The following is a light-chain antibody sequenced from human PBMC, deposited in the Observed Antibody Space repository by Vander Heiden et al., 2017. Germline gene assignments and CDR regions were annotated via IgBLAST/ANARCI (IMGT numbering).Light chain of an antibody. V-gene: IGKV2-28*01. CDR1: QSLLHSNGYNY. J-gene: IGKJ5*01. CDR2: LGS. CDR3: MQALQTHA. Sequence: DIVMTQSPLSLPVTPGEPASISCRSSQSLLHSNGYNYLDWYLQKPGQSPQLLIYLGSNRASGVPDRFSGSGSGTDFTLKISRVEAEDVGVYYCMQALQTHAFGQGTLMXIK.